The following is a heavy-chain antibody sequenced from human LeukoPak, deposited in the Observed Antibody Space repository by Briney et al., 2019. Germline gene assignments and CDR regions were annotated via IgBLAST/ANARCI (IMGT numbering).Heavy chain of an antibody. CDR2: IKQDGSDK. V-gene: IGHV3-7*01. J-gene: IGHJ5*02. CDR1: GFTFSSFW. D-gene: IGHD6-13*01. Sequence: PGGSLRLSCAASGFTFSSFWMTWVRQAPGKGLEWVANIKQDGSDKHYVDSVKGRVTISRDNARNSLYLQMSSLRAEDTAVYYCARDLGQQLAINWFDPWGQGTLVTVSS. CDR3: ARDLGQQLAINWFDP.